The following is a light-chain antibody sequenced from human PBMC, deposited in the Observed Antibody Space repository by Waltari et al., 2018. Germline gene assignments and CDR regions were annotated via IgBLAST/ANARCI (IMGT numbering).Light chain of an antibody. V-gene: IGLV3-21*01. J-gene: IGLJ1*01. CDR3: QVWDANTDPGV. CDR2: YDN. Sequence: SYVLTQPPSVSVAPGETARITCGGNNIESKSVHWYRQRPGQAPVVVISYDNDRAAGIPERFSGSNSGNTAPLTISRVEAGDEADYYCQVWDANTDPGVFGTGTEVTVL. CDR1: NIESKS.